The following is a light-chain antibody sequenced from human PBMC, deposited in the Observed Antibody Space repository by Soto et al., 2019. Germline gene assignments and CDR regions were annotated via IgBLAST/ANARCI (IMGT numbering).Light chain of an antibody. CDR3: QQYNNWPWT. CDR1: QSVSSN. Sequence: EIVMTQSPATLSVSPGERATLSCRASQSVSSNLAWYQQKPGQAPRLLIYGASTRATGIPARFSGSGSGTEFTPTISSLQSEDVAVYYCQQYNNWPWTFGQGTKVEIK. V-gene: IGKV3-15*01. J-gene: IGKJ1*01. CDR2: GAS.